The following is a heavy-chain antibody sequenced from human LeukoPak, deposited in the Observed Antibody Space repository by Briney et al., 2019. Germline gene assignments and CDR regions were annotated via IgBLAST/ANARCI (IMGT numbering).Heavy chain of an antibody. CDR1: GYTFSGYY. V-gene: IGHV1-69*13. CDR2: IIPIFGTA. J-gene: IGHJ4*02. CDR3: ARSLRLGELSAFGY. Sequence: SVKVSCKASGYTFSGYYMHWVRQAPGQGLEWMGGIIPIFGTANYAQKFQGRVTITADESTSTAYMELSSLRSEDTAVYYCARSLRLGELSAFGYWGQGTLVTVSS. D-gene: IGHD3-16*02.